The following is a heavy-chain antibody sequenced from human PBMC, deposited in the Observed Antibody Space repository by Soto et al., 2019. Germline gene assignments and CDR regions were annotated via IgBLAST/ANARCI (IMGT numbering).Heavy chain of an antibody. CDR1: GYTFTSYC. D-gene: IGHD2-2*03. CDR2: INPSGGST. V-gene: IGHV1-46*03. CDR3: AQLGYCSSTSCRMPDFDY. Sequence: QVQLVQSGAEVKKPGASVKVSCKASGYTFTSYCMHWVRQAPGQGLEWMGIINPSGGSTSYAQKFQGRVTMTRDTSTSTVYMELSSLRSEDTAVYYCAQLGYCSSTSCRMPDFDYWGQGTLVTVSS. J-gene: IGHJ4*02.